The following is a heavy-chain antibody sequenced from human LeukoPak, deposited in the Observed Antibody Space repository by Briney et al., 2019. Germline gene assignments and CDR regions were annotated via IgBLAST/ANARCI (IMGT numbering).Heavy chain of an antibody. CDR3: ANDSGIAAAGTKDY. CDR1: GFTFSSYA. CDR2: ISGSGGST. Sequence: PGGSLRLSCAASGFTFSSYAMSWVRQAPGKGLEWVSAISGSGGSTYYADSVKGRFTISRDNSKNTLYLQMNSLRAEDTAVYYCANDSGIAAAGTKDYWGQGTLVTVSS. J-gene: IGHJ4*02. V-gene: IGHV3-23*01. D-gene: IGHD6-13*01.